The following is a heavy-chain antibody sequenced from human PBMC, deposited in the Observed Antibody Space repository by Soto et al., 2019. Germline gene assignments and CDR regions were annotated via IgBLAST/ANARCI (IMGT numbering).Heavy chain of an antibody. Sequence: GGSLRLSCEASGFTFSDYWMSWVRQAPGKGPEWVANIKFDGSEKQYVDSVRGRFTISRDNSRNSLFLQMNSLRAGDTAVYYCVKDGGYCSSSTCYSPRNHYFDSWGQGTLVTVS. CDR1: GFTFSDYW. D-gene: IGHD2-2*01. CDR2: IKFDGSEK. CDR3: VKDGGYCSSSTCYSPRNHYFDS. J-gene: IGHJ4*02. V-gene: IGHV3-7*03.